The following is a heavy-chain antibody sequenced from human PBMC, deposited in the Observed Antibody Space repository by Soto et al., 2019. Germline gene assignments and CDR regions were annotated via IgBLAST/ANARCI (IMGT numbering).Heavy chain of an antibody. D-gene: IGHD2-15*01. CDR1: GFTFSSYG. Sequence: QVQLVESGGGVVQPGRSLRLSCAASGFTFSSYGMHWVRQAPDKGLEWVAVIWYDGSNKYYADSVKGRFTISRDNSKNTLYLQMKSLSAEDTAVYYCASEYCSGGRCYYYGMDVWGQGTTVTVSS. CDR3: ASEYCSGGRCYYYGMDV. J-gene: IGHJ6*02. CDR2: IWYDGSNK. V-gene: IGHV3-33*01.